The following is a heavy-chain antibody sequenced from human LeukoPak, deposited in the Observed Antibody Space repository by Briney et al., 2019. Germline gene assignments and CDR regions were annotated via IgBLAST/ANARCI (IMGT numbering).Heavy chain of an antibody. Sequence: GGSLRLSCAASGFTVSSNYMSWVRQAPGKGLEWVSVIYSGGSTYYADSVKGRFNISRDDSKNTLYLQMNSLRAEDTAVYYCASRSGDMTALGMDVWGQGTTVSVSS. V-gene: IGHV3-53*01. CDR2: IYSGGST. J-gene: IGHJ6*02. CDR3: ASRSGDMTALGMDV. CDR1: GFTVSSNY. D-gene: IGHD2-21*02.